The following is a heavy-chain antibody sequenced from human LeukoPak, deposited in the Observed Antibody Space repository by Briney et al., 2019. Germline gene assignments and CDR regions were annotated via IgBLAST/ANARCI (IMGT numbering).Heavy chain of an antibody. Sequence: SETLSLTCTVSGDSISSTGHYWGWIRQPQGKGLEWIGSVYFTGSSFYNPSLKSRVTISVDTSKNQFALNVASVTAADTAAYYCARQIGGRLVRGFDFWGQGSLVTVSS. CDR3: ARQIGGRLVRGFDF. D-gene: IGHD6-19*01. V-gene: IGHV4-39*01. CDR1: GDSISSTGHY. CDR2: VYFTGSS. J-gene: IGHJ4*02.